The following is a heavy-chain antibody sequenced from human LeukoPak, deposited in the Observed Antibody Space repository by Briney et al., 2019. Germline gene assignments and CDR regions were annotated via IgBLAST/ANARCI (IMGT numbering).Heavy chain of an antibody. D-gene: IGHD1-26*01. CDR2: IRSKGNGYTT. J-gene: IGHJ4*02. Sequence: GGSLRLSCAATGFTFSGAGIHCVRHASGKELEWVGRIRSKGNGYTTTYDASVKGRFTVSRDDSKNTAYLQTNSLKAQDTAVYDCVKGFGFSTEQLLGSSSHYFDYWGQGTLVTVSS. CDR1: GFTFSGAG. CDR3: VKGFGFSTEQLLGSSSHYFDY. V-gene: IGHV3-73*01.